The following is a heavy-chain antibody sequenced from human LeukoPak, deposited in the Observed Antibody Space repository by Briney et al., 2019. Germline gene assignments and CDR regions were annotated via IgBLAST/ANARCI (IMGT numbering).Heavy chain of an antibody. Sequence: GESLKISCKGSGYSFSNYWIGWVRQMPGKGLEWMGIIYPGDSNTRYSPSFQGQVTISADRSLSTAYLQWSSLKASDTAIYYCARQPLVRDCGGDCEFDYWGQGTLVSVSS. CDR2: IYPGDSNT. J-gene: IGHJ4*02. CDR3: ARQPLVRDCGGDCEFDY. CDR1: GYSFSNYW. V-gene: IGHV5-51*01. D-gene: IGHD2-21*02.